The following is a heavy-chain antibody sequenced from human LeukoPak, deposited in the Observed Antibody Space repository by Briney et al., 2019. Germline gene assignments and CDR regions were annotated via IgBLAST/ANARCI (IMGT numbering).Heavy chain of an antibody. CDR3: ARDNGEGDGYNSFFSGYYGMDV. D-gene: IGHD5-24*01. J-gene: IGHJ6*02. Sequence: SVKVSCKASGGTFSSYAISWVRQAPGQGLEWMGGIIPIFGTANYAQKFQGRVTITADKSTSTAYMELSSLRSGDTAVYYCARDNGEGDGYNSFFSGYYGMDVWGQGTTVTVSS. CDR1: GGTFSSYA. CDR2: IIPIFGTA. V-gene: IGHV1-69*06.